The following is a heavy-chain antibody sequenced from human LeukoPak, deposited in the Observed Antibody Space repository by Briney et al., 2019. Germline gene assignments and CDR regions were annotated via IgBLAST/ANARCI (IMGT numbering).Heavy chain of an antibody. Sequence: PGGSLRLSCAASGFTFSSYAMSWVRQAPGKGLEWVSAISGSGGSTYYADSVKGRFTISRDNAKNSLYLQMNSLRAEDTAVYYCAREDFEITMAQPLGFDPWGQGTLVTVSS. D-gene: IGHD3-10*01. CDR2: ISGSGGST. CDR1: GFTFSSYA. J-gene: IGHJ5*02. V-gene: IGHV3-23*01. CDR3: AREDFEITMAQPLGFDP.